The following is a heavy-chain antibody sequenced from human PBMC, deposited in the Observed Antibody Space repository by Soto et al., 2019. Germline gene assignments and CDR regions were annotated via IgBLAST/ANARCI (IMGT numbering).Heavy chain of an antibody. CDR3: ARENGYLDAFDI. CDR2: INPSGGST. D-gene: IGHD5-18*01. CDR1: GYTLTSYY. V-gene: IGHV1-46*01. J-gene: IGHJ3*02. Sequence: ASVKVSCKASGYTLTSYYMHWVRQSPGQGLEWMGIINPSGGSTSYAQKFQGRVTMTRDTSTSTVYMELSSLRSEDTAVYYCARENGYLDAFDIWGQGTMVTVSS.